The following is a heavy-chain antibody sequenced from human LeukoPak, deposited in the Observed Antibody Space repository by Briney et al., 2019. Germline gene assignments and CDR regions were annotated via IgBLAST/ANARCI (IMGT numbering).Heavy chain of an antibody. D-gene: IGHD6-13*01. V-gene: IGHV1-18*01. CDR3: ARDGTSSWYVY. Sequence: GASVKASCKASGYTFTTYGISWVRQAPGQGLEWMGWSSAYNGKTAYAQKFQGRVTMTTDTSTTTAYMELRSLRPDDTAVYYCARDGTSSWYVYWGQGTLVTVSS. CDR1: GYTFTTYG. CDR2: SSAYNGKT. J-gene: IGHJ4*02.